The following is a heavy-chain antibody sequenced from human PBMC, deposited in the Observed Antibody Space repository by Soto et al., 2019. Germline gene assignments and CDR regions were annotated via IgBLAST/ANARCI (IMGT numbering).Heavy chain of an antibody. CDR2: IFWDDDK. J-gene: IGHJ4*02. V-gene: IGHV2-5*02. D-gene: IGHD5-12*01. Sequence: QITLKESGPPLAKPTQTLTLTCSFSGFSLSTRGVGVGWIRQPPGKALEWLALIFWDDDKWYSPSLRSRRTITEDTSKNQVVLIMTNMDPVDTATYYCAHRSRGYAYYFDQWGQGTLVTVSS. CDR3: AHRSRGYAYYFDQ. CDR1: GFSLSTRGVG.